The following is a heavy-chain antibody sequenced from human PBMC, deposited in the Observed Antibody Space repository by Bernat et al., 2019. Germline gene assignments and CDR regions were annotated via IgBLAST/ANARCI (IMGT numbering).Heavy chain of an antibody. V-gene: IGHV3-7*03. CDR1: AFTFSKYW. J-gene: IGHJ4*02. CDR2: IKQDVSEK. D-gene: IGHD5-12*01. Sequence: GRRGECGGGLVQPGGSLSLSCAASAFTFSKYWMSWVRQAPGKGLELVANIKQDVSEKYYVDSVKGRFTISRDNAKNSLYLQMNSLTAEDTAVYYCARYGGSYFDCWGQGTLVTVSS. CDR3: ARYGGSYFDC.